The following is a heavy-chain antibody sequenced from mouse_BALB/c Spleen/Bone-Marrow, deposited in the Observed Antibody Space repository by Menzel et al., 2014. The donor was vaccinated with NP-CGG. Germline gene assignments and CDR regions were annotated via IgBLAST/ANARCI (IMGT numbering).Heavy chain of an antibody. D-gene: IGHD2-4*01. Sequence: VQRVESGPGLVAPSQSLSITCTISGFSLTSYGVHWVRQPPGKGLEWLVVIWSDGSTTYNSALKSRLSISKDNSKSQVFLKMNSLQTDDTAMYYCARSPSTMITGGFAYWGQGTLVTVSA. CDR2: IWSDGST. V-gene: IGHV2-6-1*01. J-gene: IGHJ3*01. CDR3: ARSPSTMITGGFAY. CDR1: GFSLTSYG.